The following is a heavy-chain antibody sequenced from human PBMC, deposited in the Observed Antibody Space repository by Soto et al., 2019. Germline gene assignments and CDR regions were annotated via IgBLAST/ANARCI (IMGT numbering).Heavy chain of an antibody. D-gene: IGHD6-19*01. CDR2: INQDGGGT. J-gene: IGHJ4*02. V-gene: IGHV3-7*03. CDR3: ARYFRGSGRYFFDY. Sequence: GGYLRLSCVASGFTFISSFMGWFCQGPGKGLEWVANINQDGGGTYYVDSVGGRFTISRDNAKVSLYLQMNSLRGEDTAVYYCARYFRGSGRYFFDYWGQGTLVTVSS. CDR1: GFTFISSF.